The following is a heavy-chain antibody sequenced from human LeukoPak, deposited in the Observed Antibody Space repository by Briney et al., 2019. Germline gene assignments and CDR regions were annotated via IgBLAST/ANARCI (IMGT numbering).Heavy chain of an antibody. D-gene: IGHD4-23*01. CDR1: GGSFSGYY. Sequence: SETLSLTCAVYGGSFSGYYWSWIRQPPGKGLEWIGEINHSGSTNYNPSLKSRVTISVDTSKNQFSLKLSSVTAADTAVYYCARVGVDYSGNIIKYFFDYWGQGTLVTVSS. V-gene: IGHV4-34*01. CDR2: INHSGST. J-gene: IGHJ4*02. CDR3: ARVGVDYSGNIIKYFFDY.